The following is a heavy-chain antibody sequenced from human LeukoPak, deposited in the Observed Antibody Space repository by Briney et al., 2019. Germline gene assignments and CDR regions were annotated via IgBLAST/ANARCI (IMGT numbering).Heavy chain of an antibody. Sequence: GSSVKVSCKASGGTFSSYAISWVRRAPGQGLEWMGGIIPIFGTTNYAQKFQDRVTITADKSTSTAYMELRSLKSDDTAVYYCASLKNYYDSSGYLVTDAFDIWGQGTMVTVSS. CDR2: IIPIFGTT. V-gene: IGHV1-69*06. J-gene: IGHJ3*02. CDR3: ASLKNYYDSSGYLVTDAFDI. D-gene: IGHD3-22*01. CDR1: GGTFSSYA.